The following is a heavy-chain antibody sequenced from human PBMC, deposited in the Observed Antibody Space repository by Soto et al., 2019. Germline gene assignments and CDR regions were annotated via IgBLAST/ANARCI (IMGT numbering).Heavy chain of an antibody. CDR1: GGSISSGGYY. J-gene: IGHJ4*02. Sequence: SETLSLTCTVSGGSISSGGYYWSWIRQHPGKGLEWIGYIYYSGSTYYNPSLKSRATISVDTSKNQFSLKLSSVTAADTAMYYCARVDSSGCSEYWGQGTLVTVSS. D-gene: IGHD6-25*01. V-gene: IGHV4-31*03. CDR2: IYYSGST. CDR3: ARVDSSGCSEY.